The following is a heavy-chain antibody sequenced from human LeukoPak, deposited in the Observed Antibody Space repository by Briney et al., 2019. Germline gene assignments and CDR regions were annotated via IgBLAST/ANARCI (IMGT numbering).Heavy chain of an antibody. CDR2: ISSSGSTI. CDR3: ARVEYYDSSGYRGLSPAPPALIDY. J-gene: IGHJ4*02. D-gene: IGHD3-22*01. V-gene: IGHV3-11*01. Sequence: PGGSLRLSCAASGFTFSDYYMSWIRQAPGKGLEWVSYISSSGSTIYYADSVKGRFTISRDNAKNSLYLQMNSLRAEDTAVYYCARVEYYDSSGYRGLSPAPPALIDYWGQGTLVTVSS. CDR1: GFTFSDYY.